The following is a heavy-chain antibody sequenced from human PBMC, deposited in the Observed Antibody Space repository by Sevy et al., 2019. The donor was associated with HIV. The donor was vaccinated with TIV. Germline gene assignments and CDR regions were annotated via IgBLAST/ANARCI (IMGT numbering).Heavy chain of an antibody. D-gene: IGHD3-22*01. CDR2: IYSGGST. CDR1: GFTVSSNY. CDR3: AREANYFDSSPAREYYFDY. V-gene: IGHV3-53*01. Sequence: GGSLRLSCAASGFTVSSNYMSWVRQAPGKGLEWVSVIYSGGSTYYADSVKGRFTISRDNSKNTLYLQMNSLGTEDTAVYYCAREANYFDSSPAREYYFDYWGQGTLVTVSS. J-gene: IGHJ4*02.